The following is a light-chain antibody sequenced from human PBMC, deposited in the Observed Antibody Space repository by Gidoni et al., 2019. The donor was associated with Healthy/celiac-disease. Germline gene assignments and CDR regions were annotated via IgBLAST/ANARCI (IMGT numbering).Light chain of an antibody. CDR1: QGIRND. CDR2: DAS. CDR3: QQDYNYPRT. V-gene: IGKV1-33*01. Sequence: QMTQFPSSLSASVGDRVTITCQASQGIRNDLDWYQQKPGKAPKLLIYDASNLERGVPSRFSGSGSGTDFTFTISSLQPEDIATYYCQQDYNYPRTFGQGTRVEIK. J-gene: IGKJ5*01.